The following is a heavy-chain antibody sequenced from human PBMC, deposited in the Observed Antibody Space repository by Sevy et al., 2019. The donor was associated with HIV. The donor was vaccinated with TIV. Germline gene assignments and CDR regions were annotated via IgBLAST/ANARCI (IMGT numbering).Heavy chain of an antibody. CDR3: ARDKGFDFWSGYYKGYYYYGMDV. Sequence: ASVKVSCKASGYTFTSYGISWVRQAPGQGLEWMGWISAYNGNTNYAQKLQGRVTMTTDTSTSTAYMGLRSLRSDDTAVYYCARDKGFDFWSGYYKGYYYYGMDVWGQGTTVTVSS. CDR2: ISAYNGNT. CDR1: GYTFTSYG. V-gene: IGHV1-18*01. D-gene: IGHD3-3*01. J-gene: IGHJ6*02.